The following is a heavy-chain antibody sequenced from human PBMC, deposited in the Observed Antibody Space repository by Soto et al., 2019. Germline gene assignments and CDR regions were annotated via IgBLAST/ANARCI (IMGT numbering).Heavy chain of an antibody. V-gene: IGHV1-2*02. Sequence: ASVKVSCKASGYTFTGYYMHWVRQAPGRGLEWMGWINPNSGGTNYAQKFQGRVTMTRDTSISTAYMELSRLRSDDTAVYYCASVKSTGSVVLDYWGQRTLVAVSS. CDR2: INPNSGGT. CDR3: ASVKSTGSVVLDY. J-gene: IGHJ4*02. D-gene: IGHD2-2*01. CDR1: GYTFTGYY.